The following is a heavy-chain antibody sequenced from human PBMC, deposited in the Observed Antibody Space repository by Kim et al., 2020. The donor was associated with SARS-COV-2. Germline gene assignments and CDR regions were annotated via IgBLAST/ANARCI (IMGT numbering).Heavy chain of an antibody. D-gene: IGHD3-3*01. Sequence: GSGKGRCTISRDNAKNSLYLQMNSLRAEDTAVYYCARDYDFWSGYYTIDYWGQGTLVTVSS. J-gene: IGHJ4*02. V-gene: IGHV3-21*01. CDR3: ARDYDFWSGYYTIDY.